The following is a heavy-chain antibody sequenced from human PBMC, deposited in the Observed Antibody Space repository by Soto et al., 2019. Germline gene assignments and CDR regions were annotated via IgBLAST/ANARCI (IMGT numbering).Heavy chain of an antibody. Sequence: SETLSLTCTVSGGSISSYYWSWIRQPPGKGLEWVGYIYYSGSTNYNPSLKSRVTVSVDTSKNQFSLKLSSVTAADTAVYYCARSYCSGGSCYLQDDRAQRTPVTVSS. V-gene: IGHV4-59*08. J-gene: IGHJ4*02. CDR1: GGSISSYY. CDR2: IYYSGST. CDR3: ARSYCSGGSCYLQDD. D-gene: IGHD2-15*01.